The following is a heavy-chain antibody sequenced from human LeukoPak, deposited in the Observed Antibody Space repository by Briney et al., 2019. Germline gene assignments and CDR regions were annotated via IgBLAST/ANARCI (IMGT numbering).Heavy chain of an antibody. J-gene: IGHJ4*02. V-gene: IGHV3-48*03. Sequence: GGSLRLSCAASGFTFSSYEMNWVRQAPGKGLEWVSYISSSGSTIYYADSVKGRFTISRDNAKNSLYLRMNSLRAEDTAVYYCASRYYYGSGRFSPFDYWGQGTLVTVSS. D-gene: IGHD3-10*01. CDR2: ISSSGSTI. CDR3: ASRYYYGSGRFSPFDY. CDR1: GFTFSSYE.